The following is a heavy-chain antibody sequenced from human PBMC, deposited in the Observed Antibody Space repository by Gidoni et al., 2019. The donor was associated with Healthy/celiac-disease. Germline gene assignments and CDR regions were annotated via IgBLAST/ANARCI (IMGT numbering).Heavy chain of an antibody. D-gene: IGHD3-22*01. Sequence: QVKLVQSGAEVKKPGSSVKVSCKASGGTFSSYASSWVRQAPGQGLEWMGRINPILGIANYAQKFQGRVTITADKSTSTAYMELSSLRSEDTAVYYCALYYYDSSGYYRPGYYFDYWGQGTLVTVSS. V-gene: IGHV1-69*04. CDR3: ALYYYDSSGYYRPGYYFDY. CDR2: INPILGIA. J-gene: IGHJ4*02. CDR1: GGTFSSYA.